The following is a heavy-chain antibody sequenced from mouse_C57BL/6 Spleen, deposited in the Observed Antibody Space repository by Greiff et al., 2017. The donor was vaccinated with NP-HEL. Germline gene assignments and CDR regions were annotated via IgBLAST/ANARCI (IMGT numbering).Heavy chain of an antibody. D-gene: IGHD3-3*01. CDR3: ARYLGWYFDV. V-gene: IGHV1-69*01. CDR2: IDPSDSYT. CDR1: GYTFTSYW. Sequence: QVQLQQPGAELVMPGASVKLSCKASGYTFTSYWMHWVKQRPGQGLEWIGEIDPSDSYTNYNQKFKGKSTLTVDKSSSTAYMQLRSLTSEDSAVYYCARYLGWYFDVWGTGTTVTVSS. J-gene: IGHJ1*03.